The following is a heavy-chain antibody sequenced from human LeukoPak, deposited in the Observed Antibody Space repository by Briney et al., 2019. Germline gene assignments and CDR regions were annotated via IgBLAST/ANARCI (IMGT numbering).Heavy chain of an antibody. D-gene: IGHD3-22*01. CDR1: GYSISSGYY. V-gene: IGHV4-38-2*02. Sequence: SETLSLTCTVSGYSISSGYYWGWIRQLPGKGLEWIGSIYHSGSTYYNPSLKSRVTISVDTSKNQFSLKLSSVTAADTAVYYCARGRNYYDSSLDYWGQGTLVTVSS. J-gene: IGHJ4*02. CDR2: IYHSGST. CDR3: ARGRNYYDSSLDY.